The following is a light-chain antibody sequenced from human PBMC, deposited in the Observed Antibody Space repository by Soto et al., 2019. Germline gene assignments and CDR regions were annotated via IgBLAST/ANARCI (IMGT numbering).Light chain of an antibody. CDR2: EAS. Sequence: DIQMTQSPSTLSASVGDRVTITCRASQSISGSLAWYQQKPGKAPKLLIYEASNLKSGVPSRFSGSGAGTEYTLTISSLKPDDSESYYCQQYNGYWTFGQGTRVEIK. CDR1: QSISGS. J-gene: IGKJ1*01. CDR3: QQYNGYWT. V-gene: IGKV1-5*03.